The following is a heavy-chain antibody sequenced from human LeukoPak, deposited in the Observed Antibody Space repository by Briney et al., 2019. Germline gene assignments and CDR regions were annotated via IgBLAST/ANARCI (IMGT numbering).Heavy chain of an antibody. V-gene: IGHV4-39*07. J-gene: IGHJ6*03. CDR3: ARDFSSSSTVYYYYYMDV. Sequence: GSLRLSCAASGFTVSSNYMSWVRQPPGKGLEWIGTIYYSGTTYYNPSLKSRVTISLDTSKNQFSLKLSSVTAADTAIYYCARDFSSSSTVYYYYYMDVWGKGTTVTVSS. D-gene: IGHD6-6*01. CDR1: GFTVSSNY. CDR2: IYYSGTT.